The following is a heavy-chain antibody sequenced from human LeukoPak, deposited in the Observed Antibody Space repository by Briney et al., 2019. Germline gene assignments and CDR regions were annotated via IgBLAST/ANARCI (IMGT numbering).Heavy chain of an antibody. D-gene: IGHD6-6*01. J-gene: IGHJ4*02. Sequence: SETLSLTCTVSGGSISSSSYYGGWIRQPPGKGLEWIGSIYYSGSTYYNPSLKSRVTISVDTSKNQFSLELSSVTAADTAVYYCARQPYDFEYSSSAPDYWGQGTLVTVSS. CDR3: ARQPYDFEYSSSAPDY. CDR1: GGSISSSSYY. CDR2: IYYSGST. V-gene: IGHV4-39*01.